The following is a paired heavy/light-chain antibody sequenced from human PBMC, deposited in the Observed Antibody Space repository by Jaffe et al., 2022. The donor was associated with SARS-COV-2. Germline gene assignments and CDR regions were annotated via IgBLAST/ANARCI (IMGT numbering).Light chain of an antibody. CDR2: DVT. CDR3: SSYITTSTI. Sequence: QSALTQPASVSGSPGQSITISCTGTSSDVGSYYFVSWYQQHPGKAPKLMIYDVTNRPSGVSNRFSGSKSGNTASLTISGLQAEDEAEYYCSSYITTSTIFGGGTKLTVL. CDR1: SSDVGSYYF. V-gene: IGLV2-14*03. J-gene: IGLJ2*01.
Heavy chain of an antibody. CDR2: ISASGGST. J-gene: IGHJ4*02. CDR1: GFTFSNFA. CDR3: AKSLSWGSGRYFDY. V-gene: IGHV3-23*01. Sequence: EVQLLESAGGLVQPGGSLRLSCVASGFTFSNFAMSWVRQAPGKGLEWVSGISASGGSTHYADSVKGRFTFSRDNSKNTLYLQMNSLRAEDTAVYYCAKSLSWGSGRYFDYWGQGTLVTVSS. D-gene: IGHD6-19*01.